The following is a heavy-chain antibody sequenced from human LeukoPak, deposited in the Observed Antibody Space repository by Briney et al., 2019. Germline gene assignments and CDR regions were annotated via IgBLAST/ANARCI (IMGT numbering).Heavy chain of an antibody. V-gene: IGHV4-4*09. J-gene: IGHJ4*02. CDR1: GASISNYY. CDR2: IHSSGGS. D-gene: IGHD6-13*01. Sequence: SETLSLTCTVSGASISNYYWSWIRQTPEKGLEWMGHIHSSGGSSYYPSLTSRLTLSIDTSKNQFSLKLSSVTAADTAVYFCAGGSPAAGTNYFDYWGQGALVAVSS. CDR3: AGGSPAAGTNYFDY.